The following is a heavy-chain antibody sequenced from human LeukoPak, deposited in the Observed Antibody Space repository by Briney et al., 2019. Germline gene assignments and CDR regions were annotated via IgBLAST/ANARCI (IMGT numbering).Heavy chain of an antibody. D-gene: IGHD6-19*01. CDR3: ARVATPDVSSPLDF. J-gene: IGHJ4*02. CDR1: GGSITGFF. V-gene: IGHV4-4*07. Sequence: SETLSLTCAVSGGSITGFFWTWIRQPAGEGLQYIGRIFSSGGANYNPSLQSRVAMSVVTSQNLFSLKLTSVTAADTAVYFCARVATPDVSSPLDFWGQGILVTVSS. CDR2: IFSSGGA.